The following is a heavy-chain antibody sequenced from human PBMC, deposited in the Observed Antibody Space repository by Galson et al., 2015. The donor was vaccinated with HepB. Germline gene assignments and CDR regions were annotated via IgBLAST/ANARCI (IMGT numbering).Heavy chain of an antibody. CDR3: ASFGGKGY. D-gene: IGHD4-23*01. J-gene: IGHJ4*02. Sequence: QSGAEVKKPGESLKISCKSSGFSFTSYWTAWVRQMPGKGLEWVGIIYPGDSDTRYSPSFQGQVIISADKSIKTAYLQWNSLKASDTAMYYCASFGGKGYWGQGTLVTVSS. V-gene: IGHV5-51*01. CDR1: GFSFTSYW. CDR2: IYPGDSDT.